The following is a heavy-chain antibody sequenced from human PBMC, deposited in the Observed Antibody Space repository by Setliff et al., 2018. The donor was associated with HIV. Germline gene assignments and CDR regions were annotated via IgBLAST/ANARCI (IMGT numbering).Heavy chain of an antibody. CDR3: ARETVVTPAGHYYYMDV. Sequence: PSETLSLTCTVSGGSISSGGYYWSWIRQHPGKGLEWIGYIYYSGSTYYNPSLKSRVTISVDTSKNQFSLKLSSVTAADTAVYYCARETVVTPAGHYYYMDVWGKGTTVTV. V-gene: IGHV4-31*03. D-gene: IGHD2-21*02. CDR1: GGSISSGGYY. J-gene: IGHJ6*03. CDR2: IYYSGST.